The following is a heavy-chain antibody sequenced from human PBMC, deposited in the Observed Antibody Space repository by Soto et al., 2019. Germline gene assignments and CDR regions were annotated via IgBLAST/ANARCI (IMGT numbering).Heavy chain of an antibody. J-gene: IGHJ4*02. CDR1: GFTFSSYA. Sequence: GGSLRLSCAASGFTFSSYAMSWVRQASGKGLEWVGRIRTKANSYATEYAASVKGRFTISRDDSKNTAYLQMDSLKTEDTAVYYCTGNYGYDFWGQGTPVTVSS. CDR3: TGNYGYDF. D-gene: IGHD5-18*01. CDR2: IRTKANSYAT. V-gene: IGHV3-73*01.